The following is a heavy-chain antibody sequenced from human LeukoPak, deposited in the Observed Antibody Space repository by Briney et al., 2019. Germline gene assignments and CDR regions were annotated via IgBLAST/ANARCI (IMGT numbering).Heavy chain of an antibody. CDR3: ARGYCSNTSCSHYYCYMDV. CDR2: IYYSGST. J-gene: IGHJ6*03. CDR1: GGSISSGDYY. Sequence: KPSQTLSLTCTVSGGSISSGDYYWSWLRQPPGQGLEWFGYIYYSGSTYSNPSLRSRITMLVDTSKTQFSLKLSSVTAADTAVYYCARGYCSNTSCSHYYCYMDVWGEGTTVTVSS. V-gene: IGHV4-30-4*08. D-gene: IGHD2-2*01.